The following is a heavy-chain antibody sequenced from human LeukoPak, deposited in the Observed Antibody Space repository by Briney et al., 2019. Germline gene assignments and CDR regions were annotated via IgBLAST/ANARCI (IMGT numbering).Heavy chain of an antibody. J-gene: IGHJ6*03. Sequence: SETLSLTCDVYGESFSGYYWSWIRQPPGKGLEWIGEVNHSGGTNYNPSLKRRVTISLDTSKNQFSLKLSSVTAADTAMYFCARGRTGYQLLPTKKNYSYYYVDVWGKGTSVTVSS. CDR3: ARGRTGYQLLPTKKNYSYYYVDV. CDR2: VNHSGGT. V-gene: IGHV4-34*01. CDR1: GESFSGYY. D-gene: IGHD2-2*01.